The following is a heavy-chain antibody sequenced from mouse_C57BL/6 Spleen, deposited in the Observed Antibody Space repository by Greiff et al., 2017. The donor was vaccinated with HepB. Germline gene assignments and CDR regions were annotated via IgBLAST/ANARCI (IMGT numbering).Heavy chain of an antibody. J-gene: IGHJ4*01. CDR3: ARQGMITSYYYAMDY. D-gene: IGHD2-4*01. V-gene: IGHV2-6-1*01. CDR1: GFSLTSYG. Sequence: VQLQESGPGLVAPSQSLSITCTVSGFSLTSYGVHWVRQPPGKGLEWLVVIWSDGSTTYNSALKSRLSISKDNSKSQVFLKMNSLQTDDTAMYYCARQGMITSYYYAMDYWGQGTSVTVSS. CDR2: IWSDGST.